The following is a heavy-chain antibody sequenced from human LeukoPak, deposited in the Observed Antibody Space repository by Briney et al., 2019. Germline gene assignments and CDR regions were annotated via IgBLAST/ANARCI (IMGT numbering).Heavy chain of an antibody. J-gene: IGHJ4*02. CDR2: INSDGSST. V-gene: IGHV3-74*01. CDR3: ARDSSNYYGSGSPIDY. CDR1: GLTLRRYW. Sequence: LTHPCAASGLTLRRYWMPWVPQAPGKRLVWVSRINSDGSSTSYADSVKGRFTICRDNAKNTLYLQMTSLRAEDTAVYYCARDSSNYYGSGSPIDYWGQGTLVTVSS. D-gene: IGHD3-10*01.